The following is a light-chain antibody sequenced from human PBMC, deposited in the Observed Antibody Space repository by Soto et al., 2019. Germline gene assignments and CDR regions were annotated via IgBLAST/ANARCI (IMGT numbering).Light chain of an antibody. V-gene: IGKV1-5*03. J-gene: IGKJ1*01. Sequence: DIPMTQSPSTLSGSVGDTVAITCRASQTISSWLAWYQQKPGKAPKLLIYKASTLKSGVPSRFSGSGSGTEFTLTISSLQPEDFATYYCQHYNSYSEAFGQGTKVDI. CDR1: QTISSW. CDR2: KAS. CDR3: QHYNSYSEA.